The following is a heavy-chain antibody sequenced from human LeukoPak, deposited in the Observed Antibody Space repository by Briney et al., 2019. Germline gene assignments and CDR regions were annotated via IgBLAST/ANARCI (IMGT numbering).Heavy chain of an antibody. CDR1: GGSISSSSYY. D-gene: IGHD1-26*01. J-gene: IGHJ6*02. Sequence: SETLSLTCTVSGGSISSSSYYWGWIRQPPGKGLEWIGSIYYSGSTYYNPSLKSRVTISVDTSKNQFSLKLSSVTAADTAVYYCARRRGSYGMDYYYYYGMDVWGQGTTVTVSS. CDR2: IYYSGST. V-gene: IGHV4-39*01. CDR3: ARRRGSYGMDYYYYYGMDV.